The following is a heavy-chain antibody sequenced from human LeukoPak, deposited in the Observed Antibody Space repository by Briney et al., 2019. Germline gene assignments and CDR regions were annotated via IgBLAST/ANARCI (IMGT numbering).Heavy chain of an antibody. Sequence: ASVKVSCKASGFALYKCNIVWVRQAPGQGLEWVGWITAFNGNTGYAQKFQGRVTMTRNTSISTAYMELSSLTSEDTAVYYCARRGKGLGYYMDVWGKGTTVTISS. CDR2: ITAFNGNT. J-gene: IGHJ6*03. CDR3: ARRGKGLGYYMDV. D-gene: IGHD3-16*01. CDR1: GFALYKCN. V-gene: IGHV1-8*01.